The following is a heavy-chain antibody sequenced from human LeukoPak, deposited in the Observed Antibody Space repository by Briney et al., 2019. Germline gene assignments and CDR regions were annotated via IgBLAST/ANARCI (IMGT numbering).Heavy chain of an antibody. V-gene: IGHV3-7*01. D-gene: IGHD3-22*01. CDR3: ARGGYYYDSSGYADVDY. Sequence: GGSLRLSCAASGFTFSSYWMSWVRQAPGKGLEWVTNIKQDGSEKYYVDSVKGRFTISRDNAKNSLYLQMNSLRAEDTAVYYCARGGYYYDSSGYADVDYWGQGTLVTVSS. CDR2: IKQDGSEK. CDR1: GFTFSSYW. J-gene: IGHJ4*02.